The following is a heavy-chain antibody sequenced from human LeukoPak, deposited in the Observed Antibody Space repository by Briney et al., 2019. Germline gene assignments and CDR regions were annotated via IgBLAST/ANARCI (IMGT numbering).Heavy chain of an antibody. D-gene: IGHD5-24*01. J-gene: IGHJ6*02. CDR3: ARDRWELATIRNYYYGMDV. CDR1: GDSVSSNSAA. Sequence: SQTLSLTRAISGDSVSSNSAAWNWIRQSPSRGLEWLGRTYYRSKWYNDYAVSVKSRITINPDASKNQFSLKLSSVTAADTAVYYCARDRWELATIRNYYYGMDVWGQGTTVTVSS. CDR2: TYYRSKWYN. V-gene: IGHV6-1*01.